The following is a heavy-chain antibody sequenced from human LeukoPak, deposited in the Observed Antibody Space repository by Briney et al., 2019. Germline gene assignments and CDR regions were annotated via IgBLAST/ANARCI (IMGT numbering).Heavy chain of an antibody. CDR3: ARGGYDFWSGYLSLPADDY. Sequence: ASVKVSCKASGYTFTSYGISWVRQAPGQGLEWMGWISAYNGNTNYAQKLQGRVTMTTDTSTSTAYMELRSLRSDDTAVYYCARGGYDFWSGYLSLPADDYWGQGTLVTVSS. CDR1: GYTFTSYG. V-gene: IGHV1-18*01. CDR2: ISAYNGNT. D-gene: IGHD3-3*01. J-gene: IGHJ4*02.